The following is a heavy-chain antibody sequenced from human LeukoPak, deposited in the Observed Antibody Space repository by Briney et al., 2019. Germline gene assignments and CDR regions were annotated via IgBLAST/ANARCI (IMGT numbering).Heavy chain of an antibody. V-gene: IGHV4-39*07. D-gene: IGHD3-22*01. CDR3: ARGPYSYDSSGAFDI. CDR1: GASVSSSNYY. Sequence: SETLSLTCTVSGASVSSSNYYWGWIRQPPGKGLEWVGSVYYTGSTYHNPSLKSRVTMSIDTSRNQFSLKLSSVTAADTAVYFCARGPYSYDSSGAFDIWGQGTMVTVSS. CDR2: VYYTGST. J-gene: IGHJ3*02.